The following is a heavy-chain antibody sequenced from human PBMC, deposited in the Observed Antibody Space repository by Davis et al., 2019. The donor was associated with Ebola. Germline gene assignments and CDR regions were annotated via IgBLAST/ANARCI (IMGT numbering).Heavy chain of an antibody. Sequence: GESLKISCAASGFTFSSYSMNWVRQAPGKALEWVAVISYDGSNKYYADSVKGRFTISRDNSKNTLYLQMNSLRAEDTAVYYCSRLRRAEAENYWGQGTLVTVSS. CDR1: GFTFSSYS. V-gene: IGHV3-30*03. J-gene: IGHJ4*02. CDR2: ISYDGSNK. CDR3: SRLRRAEAENY. D-gene: IGHD1-14*01.